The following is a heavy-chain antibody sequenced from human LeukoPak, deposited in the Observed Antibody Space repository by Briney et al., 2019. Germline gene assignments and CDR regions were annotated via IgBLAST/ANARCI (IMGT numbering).Heavy chain of an antibody. V-gene: IGHV3-23*01. D-gene: IGHD3-22*01. CDR1: GFTFSSYA. J-gene: IGHJ4*02. CDR3: AKVYDSSGYSRFSFDY. Sequence: PGGSLRLSCAASGFTFSSYAMSWVRQAPGKGLELVSCISDSGGSTYYADSVKGRFTISRDNSKNTLYLQMNSLRAEDTAVHYCAKVYDSSGYSRFSFDYWGQGTLVTVSS. CDR2: ISDSGGST.